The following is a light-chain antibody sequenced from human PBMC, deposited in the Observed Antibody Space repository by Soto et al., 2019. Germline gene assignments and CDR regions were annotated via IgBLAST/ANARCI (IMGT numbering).Light chain of an antibody. CDR3: QQYDSWPLYT. CDR2: GAS. CDR1: HTVGSR. V-gene: IGKV3-15*01. J-gene: IGKJ2*01. Sequence: EIMMTQSPATLSVSPGEGATRSCRASHTVGSRLAWYQQKPGQAPRLLIYGASTRATDIPARFSGSGSGTEFTLTISSLQAEDLAVYFCQQYDSWPLYTFGQGTKVEIK.